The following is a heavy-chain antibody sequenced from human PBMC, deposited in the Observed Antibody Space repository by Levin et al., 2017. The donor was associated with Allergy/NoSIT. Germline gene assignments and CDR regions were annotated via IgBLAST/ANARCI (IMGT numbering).Heavy chain of an antibody. V-gene: IGHV3-11*01. CDR1: GFIFSVQW. D-gene: IGHD4-17*01. CDR3: AREYYGTFDS. Sequence: GGSLRLSCAASGFIFSVQWMSWLRQAPGKGLEWVSYIDKSGSHRDYADSVKGRFTISRENGRNSLYLQMNSLTAEDTAVYYCAREYYGTFDSWGPGTLVTVSS. CDR2: IDKSGSHR. J-gene: IGHJ4*02.